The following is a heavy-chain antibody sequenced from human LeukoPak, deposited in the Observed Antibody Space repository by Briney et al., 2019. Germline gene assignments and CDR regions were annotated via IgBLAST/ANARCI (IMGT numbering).Heavy chain of an antibody. V-gene: IGHV3-48*03. Sequence: PGGSLRLSCAASGFTFSSYEMNWVRQAPGKGLEWVSYISSSDSTIYYADSVKGRFTISRDNAKNSLYLQMNSLRAEDTAVYYCARVIGEWELLGIDYWGQGTLVTVSS. CDR1: GFTFSSYE. CDR3: ARVIGEWELLGIDY. CDR2: ISSSDSTI. J-gene: IGHJ4*02. D-gene: IGHD1-26*01.